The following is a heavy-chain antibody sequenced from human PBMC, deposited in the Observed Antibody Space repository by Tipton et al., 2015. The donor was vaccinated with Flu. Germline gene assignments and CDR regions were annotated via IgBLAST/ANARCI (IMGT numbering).Heavy chain of an antibody. CDR2: ISTSGST. CDR3: ARVGGSGNYFGFDP. CDR1: GGSISSGSFY. D-gene: IGHD3-10*01. V-gene: IGHV4-61*02. J-gene: IGHJ5*02. Sequence: TLSLTCTVSGGSISSGSFYWTWIRQPAGKGLEWIGRISTSGSTNYNPSLRSRVTISVDRSKNQFSLKLSSVTAADTAIFYCARVGGSGNYFGFDPWGQGTLVTVSS.